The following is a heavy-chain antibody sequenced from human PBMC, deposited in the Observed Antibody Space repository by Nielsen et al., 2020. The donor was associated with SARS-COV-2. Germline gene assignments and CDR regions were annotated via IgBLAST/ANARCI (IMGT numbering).Heavy chain of an antibody. V-gene: IGHV4-4*02. J-gene: IGHJ6*02. D-gene: IGHD2-15*01. CDR2: IYHSGST. CDR3: ARRRSGYCSGGSCSVMDV. Sequence: WVRQVPGKGLEWIGEIYHSGSTNYNPSLKSRVTISVDKSKNQFSLKLSSVTAADTAVYYCARRRSGYCSGGSCSVMDVWGQGTTVTVSS.